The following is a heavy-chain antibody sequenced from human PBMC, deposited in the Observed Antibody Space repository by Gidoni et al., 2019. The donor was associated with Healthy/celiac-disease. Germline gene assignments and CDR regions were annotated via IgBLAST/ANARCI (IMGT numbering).Heavy chain of an antibody. CDR3: ARDIAAAGTYYYYGMDV. V-gene: IGHV3-33*01. J-gene: IGHJ6*02. CDR1: GSTFSGYG. Sequence: QVQLVEYGGGVVQPGRSWRLPCAASGSTFSGYGMHWVRQAPGKGLEWVAVIWYDGSNKYYADSVKGRFTISRDNSKNTLYLQMNSLRAEDTAVYYCARDIAAAGTYYYYGMDVWGQGTTVTVSS. CDR2: IWYDGSNK. D-gene: IGHD6-13*01.